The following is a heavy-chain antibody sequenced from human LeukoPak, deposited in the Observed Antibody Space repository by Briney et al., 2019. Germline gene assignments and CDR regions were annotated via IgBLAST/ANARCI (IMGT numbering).Heavy chain of an antibody. CDR2: INWSGDNT. V-gene: IGHV3-20*04. CDR3: ARDLSSNWNNLAY. D-gene: IGHD1/OR15-1a*01. Sequence: GGSLRLSCEDSGFTFADYGLSWVHQAPGKGLEWVAGINWSGDNTFYADSVKGRFTISRDNTKKTLYLQMNNLRGEDTATYYCARDLSSNWNNLAYWGQGTLVTVSS. J-gene: IGHJ4*02. CDR1: GFTFADYG.